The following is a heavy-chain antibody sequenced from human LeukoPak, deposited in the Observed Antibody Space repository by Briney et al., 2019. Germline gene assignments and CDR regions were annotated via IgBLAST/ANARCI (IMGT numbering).Heavy chain of an antibody. CDR2: IYYSGST. CDR3: ARGGYGDSFDTFHI. Sequence: SETLSLTCAVSGGSISSGGYSWSWIRQPPGKGLEWIGYIYYSGSTYYNPSLKSRVTLSVDTSKNQFSLKLSSVTAADTAVYYCARGGYGDSFDTFHIWGQGTMVTVSS. J-gene: IGHJ3*02. CDR1: GGSISSGGYS. D-gene: IGHD4-17*01. V-gene: IGHV4-30-4*07.